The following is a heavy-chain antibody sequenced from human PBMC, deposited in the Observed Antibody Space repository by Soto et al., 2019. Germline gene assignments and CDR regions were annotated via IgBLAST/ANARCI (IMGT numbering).Heavy chain of an antibody. V-gene: IGHV4-59*01. J-gene: IGHJ5*02. Sequence: SETLSLTCTVSGGSISSYYWSWIRQPPGKGLEWIGYIYYSGSTNYNPSLKSRVTISVDTSKNQFSLKLSSVTAADTAVYYCARRWVGWEPASNWFDPWGQGTLVTVSS. CDR1: GGSISSYY. D-gene: IGHD1-26*01. CDR3: ARRWVGWEPASNWFDP. CDR2: IYYSGST.